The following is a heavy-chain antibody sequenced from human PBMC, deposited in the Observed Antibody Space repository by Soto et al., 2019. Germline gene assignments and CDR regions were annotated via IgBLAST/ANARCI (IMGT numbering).Heavy chain of an antibody. D-gene: IGHD2-15*01. CDR3: ARRYGSCFDY. CDR1: GGSISRHC. J-gene: IGHJ4*02. Sequence: SETLSLTCTVSGGSISRHCWSWIRQPPGKGLEWIGNIYYSGSTNYNPSLKSRVTISVDRSRTQFSLQLSSVTAADTAVYYCARRYGSCFDYWGQGTLVTVSS. V-gene: IGHV4-59*08. CDR2: IYYSGST.